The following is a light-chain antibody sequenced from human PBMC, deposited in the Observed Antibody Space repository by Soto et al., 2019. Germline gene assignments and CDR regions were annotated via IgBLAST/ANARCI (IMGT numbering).Light chain of an antibody. CDR3: QQYDNWPPWT. Sequence: EIVMTQSPATLSVSPGERATLSCRASQSVSTNLAWYQQRPGQAPILLIYGASTRAAGVPARFSGSGSGTDFTLTISRLQSEDFAVYSCQQYDNWPPWTFGQGTKVELK. CDR1: QSVSTN. CDR2: GAS. V-gene: IGKV3-15*01. J-gene: IGKJ1*01.